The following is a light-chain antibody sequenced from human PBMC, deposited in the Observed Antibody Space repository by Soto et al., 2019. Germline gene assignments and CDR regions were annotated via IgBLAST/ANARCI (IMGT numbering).Light chain of an antibody. CDR2: RNN. Sequence: QSVLTQPPSASGTPGQRVTIPCSGSSSSIGSNYVYWYQQLPGTAPKLLIYRNNQRPSGVPDRFSGSKSGTSASLAISGLRSEDEADYYCAAWDDSLSGVVFGGGTQLTVL. J-gene: IGLJ2*01. CDR3: AAWDDSLSGVV. V-gene: IGLV1-47*01. CDR1: SSSIGSNY.